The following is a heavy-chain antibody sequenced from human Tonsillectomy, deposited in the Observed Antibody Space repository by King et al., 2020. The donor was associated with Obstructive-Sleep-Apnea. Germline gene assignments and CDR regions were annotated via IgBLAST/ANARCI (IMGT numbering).Heavy chain of an antibody. D-gene: IGHD6-13*01. Sequence: QLQESGPGLVKPSETLSLTCTVSGGSISSSSYYCGWIRQPPGKGLEWIGSIYYSGSTYYNPSLKSRFTISVDTSKNQFSLKLSPVTAADTAVYYCARALYSSIWYFDYRGQGTLVTVSS. CDR1: GGSISSSSYY. CDR2: IYYSGST. V-gene: IGHV4-39*07. J-gene: IGHJ4*02. CDR3: ARALYSSIWYFDY.